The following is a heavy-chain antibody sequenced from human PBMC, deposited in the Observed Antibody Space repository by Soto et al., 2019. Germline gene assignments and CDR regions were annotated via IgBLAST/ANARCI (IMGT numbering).Heavy chain of an antibody. CDR1: GYTLTELS. V-gene: IGHV1-24*01. CDR3: ATERVDTAMTNTYYYDSSGSKGFDP. D-gene: IGHD3-22*01. CDR2: FDPEDGET. J-gene: IGHJ5*02. Sequence: ASVKVSCKVSGYTLTELSMHWVRQAPGKGLEWMGGFDPEDGETIYAQKFKGRVTMTEDTSTDTAYMELSSLRSEDTAVYYCATERVDTAMTNTYYYDSSGSKGFDPWGQGTLVTVSS.